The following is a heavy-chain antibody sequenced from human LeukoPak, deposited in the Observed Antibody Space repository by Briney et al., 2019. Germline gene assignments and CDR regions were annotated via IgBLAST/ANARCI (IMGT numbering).Heavy chain of an antibody. CDR1: GFSFIPYW. V-gene: IGHV3-7*01. J-gene: IGHJ4*02. D-gene: IGHD4-17*01. CDR3: ARLFGGVTTFDY. CDR2: INPDGSGT. Sequence: PGGSLRLSCAASGFSFIPYWMSWVRQGPGKGLDWVASINPDGSGTSYVDSVKGRFTISRDNAQNSLYLQMNSLSAEDAAVYYCARLFGGVTTFDYWGQGTLVTVSS.